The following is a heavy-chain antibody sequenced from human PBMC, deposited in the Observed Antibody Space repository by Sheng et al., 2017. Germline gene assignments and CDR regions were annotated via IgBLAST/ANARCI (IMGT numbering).Heavy chain of an antibody. CDR3: VAGYCSASRCFRTLDY. J-gene: IGHJ4*02. V-gene: IGHV4-59*01. CDR2: IYYSGST. Sequence: QVQLQESGPGLVKPSETLSLTCTVSGGSITTYYGSWIRQPPGKGLEWIGYIYYSGSTEYNSSLKSRVTISVDTSKNQFSLKLNSVTAADTAVYYCVAGYCSASRCFRTLDYWGQGTLVTVSS. D-gene: IGHD2-15*01. CDR1: GGSITTYY.